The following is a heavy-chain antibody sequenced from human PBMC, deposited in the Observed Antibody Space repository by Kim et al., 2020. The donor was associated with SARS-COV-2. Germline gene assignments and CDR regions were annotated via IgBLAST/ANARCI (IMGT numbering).Heavy chain of an antibody. CDR3: AREAGIGSAFDI. CDR1: GFTFSNYW. Sequence: GGSLRLSCVASGFTFSNYWVTWVRQTPGKGLEWVANVKQDGYEKYYVDSVKGRFTISRDNAKNSLYLQMNSLRVEDTAVYYCAREAGIGSAFDIWGQGT. V-gene: IGHV3-7*01. CDR2: VKQDGYEK. J-gene: IGHJ3*02.